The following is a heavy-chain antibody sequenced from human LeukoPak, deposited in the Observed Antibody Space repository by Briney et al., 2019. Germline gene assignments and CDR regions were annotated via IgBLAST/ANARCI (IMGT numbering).Heavy chain of an antibody. D-gene: IGHD5-24*01. V-gene: IGHV4-61*02. CDR3: ARDHTVGDGYNPELRFDY. Sequence: SETLSLTCTVSGGSISSGSYYWSWIRQPAGKGLEWIGRIYTSGSTNYNPSLKSRVTISVDTSKNQFSLKLSSVTAADTAVYYCARDHTVGDGYNPELRFDYWGQGTLVTVSS. CDR1: GGSISSGSYY. CDR2: IYTSGST. J-gene: IGHJ4*02.